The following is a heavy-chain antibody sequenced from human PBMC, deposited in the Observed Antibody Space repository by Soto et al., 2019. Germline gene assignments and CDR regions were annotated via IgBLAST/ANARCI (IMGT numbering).Heavy chain of an antibody. Sequence: PGGSLRLSCAASGFTFSSYAMSWVRQAPGKGLEWVSAISGSGGSTYYADSVKGRFTISRDNSKNTLYLQMNSLRAEDTAVYYCAKDEEAGYIYAPDYWGQGTLVTVSS. J-gene: IGHJ4*02. CDR2: ISGSGGST. CDR3: AKDEEAGYIYAPDY. CDR1: GFTFSSYA. V-gene: IGHV3-23*01. D-gene: IGHD5-18*01.